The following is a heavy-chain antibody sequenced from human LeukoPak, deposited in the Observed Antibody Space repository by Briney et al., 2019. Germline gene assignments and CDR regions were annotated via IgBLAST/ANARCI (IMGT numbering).Heavy chain of an antibody. CDR2: IDYSGSP. D-gene: IGHD2-15*01. V-gene: IGHV4-39*01. CDR3: ATLGYCGGGNCYSTLDY. Sequence: SETLSLTCTVSDAFISSSGYYWGWIHQPPVKGLGWIESIDYSGSPYFNQSLMRRVTISIDPSKNQFSLKLSSVTAADTAVYFCATLGYCGGGNCYSTLDYWGQGTLVTVSS. CDR1: DAFISSSGYY. J-gene: IGHJ4*02.